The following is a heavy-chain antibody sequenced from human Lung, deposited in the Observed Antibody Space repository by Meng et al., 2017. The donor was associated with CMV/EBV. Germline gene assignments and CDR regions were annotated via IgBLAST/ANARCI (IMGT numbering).Heavy chain of an antibody. CDR1: GFTFDDYA. V-gene: IGHV3-9*01. D-gene: IGHD4-23*01. CDR3: AKDSGFGGNSLYGMDV. J-gene: IGHJ6*02. CDR2: ISWNSGSI. Sequence: GGSLRLSCAASGFTFDDYAMHWVRQAPGKGLEWVSGISWNSGSIGYADSVKGRFTISRDSAKNSLYLQMNSLRAEDTALYYCAKDSGFGGNSLYGMDVWGQGTTVTVSS.